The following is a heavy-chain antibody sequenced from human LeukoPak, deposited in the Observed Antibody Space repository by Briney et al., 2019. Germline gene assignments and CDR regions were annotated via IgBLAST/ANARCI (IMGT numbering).Heavy chain of an antibody. CDR3: AKTPPSHCSSTSCYHEGNGY. CDR1: GFTFSSYA. J-gene: IGHJ4*02. V-gene: IGHV3-23*01. CDR2: ISGSGDNT. Sequence: GGSLRLSCAASGFTFSSYAMSWVRQAPGKGLEWVSVISGSGDNTYYADSVKGRFTISRDNSKNTLYLQMNSLRAEDTAVYYCAKTPPSHCSSTSCYHEGNGYWGQGTLVTVSS. D-gene: IGHD2-2*01.